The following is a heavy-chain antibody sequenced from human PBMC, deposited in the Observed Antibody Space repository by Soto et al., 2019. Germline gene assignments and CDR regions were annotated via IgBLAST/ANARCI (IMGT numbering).Heavy chain of an antibody. CDR3: AKVDYSGSCFDY. CDR1: GFAFSSYG. CDR2: ISYDGSNK. J-gene: IGHJ4*02. V-gene: IGHV3-30*18. Sequence: GGSLRLSCAASGFAFSSYGMHWVRQAPGKGLEWVAVISYDGSNKYYTDSVKGRFTISRDNSKNTLYLQMNSLRAEDTAVYYCAKVDYSGSCFDYWAQGTPVTVSS. D-gene: IGHD1-26*01.